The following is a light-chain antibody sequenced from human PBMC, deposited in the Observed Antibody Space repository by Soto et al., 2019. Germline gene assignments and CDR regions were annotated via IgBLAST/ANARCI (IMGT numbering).Light chain of an antibody. CDR2: DVS. Sequence: QSALTQPPSASGSPGQSVTISCTGTSSDVGGYNFVSWYQQHPGKAPKLMIHDVSKRPSGVPDRFSASKSGNTASLTVSGLQADDEADYYCTSYAGTINFVVFGGGTKLTVL. CDR3: TSYAGTINFVV. V-gene: IGLV2-8*01. J-gene: IGLJ2*01. CDR1: SSDVGGYNF.